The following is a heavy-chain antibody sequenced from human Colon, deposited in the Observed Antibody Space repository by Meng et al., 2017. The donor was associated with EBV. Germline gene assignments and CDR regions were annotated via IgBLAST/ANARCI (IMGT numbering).Heavy chain of an antibody. V-gene: IGHV4-30-4*01. D-gene: IGHD4-17*01. J-gene: IGHJ5*02. CDR3: ARTNYGDYNWFDT. Sequence: QVQLQESGPGLVKPSQTLSLTCTVSGGSISSGDYYWSWIRQPPGKGLEWIGEIYHSGRTNYNPSVKSRVSMSVDKSQNHFSLRLSSVTAADTAVYFCARTNYGDYNWFDTWDQGTLGTVYS. CDR1: GGSISSGDYY. CDR2: IYHSGRT.